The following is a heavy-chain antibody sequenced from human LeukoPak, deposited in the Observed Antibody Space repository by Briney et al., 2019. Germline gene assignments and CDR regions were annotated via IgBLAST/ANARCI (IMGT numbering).Heavy chain of an antibody. V-gene: IGHV3-21*01. CDR3: ARGRHCGGDCYPYYFDY. Sequence: GGSLRLSCAASGFTFSSYSMNWVRQAPGKGLEWVSSISSSSSYIYYADSVKGRFTLSRDNAKNSLYLQMNSLRAEDTAVYYCARGRHCGGDCYPYYFDYWGQGTLVTVSS. CDR1: GFTFSSYS. D-gene: IGHD2-21*02. J-gene: IGHJ4*02. CDR2: ISSSSSYI.